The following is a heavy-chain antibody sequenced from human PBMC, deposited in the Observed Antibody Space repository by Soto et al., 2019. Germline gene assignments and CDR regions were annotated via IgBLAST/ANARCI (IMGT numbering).Heavy chain of an antibody. D-gene: IGHD3-3*01. CDR3: AKDRAITIFGVVTYFDY. V-gene: IGHV3-30*18. Sequence: GGSLRLSCAASGFTFSSYGMHWVRQAPGKGLEWVAVISYDGSNKYYADSVKGRFTISRDNSKNTLYLQMNSLRAEDTAVYYCAKDRAITIFGVVTYFDYWGQGTLVTVSS. CDR1: GFTFSSYG. CDR2: ISYDGSNK. J-gene: IGHJ4*02.